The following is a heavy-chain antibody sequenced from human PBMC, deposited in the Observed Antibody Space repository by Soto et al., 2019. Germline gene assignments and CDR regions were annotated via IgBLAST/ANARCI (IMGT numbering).Heavy chain of an antibody. CDR3: ARGSIFGVVLNAFDI. V-gene: IGHV4-31*11. Sequence: QVQLQESGPGLVKPSQTLSLTCAVSGGSISGNGYYWNRIRQHPGKGLEWIGYISYSGRTFYSPSLKSRVTTSLDTSKNQFSLKLSSVTAADTAIYYCARGSIFGVVLNAFDIWGQGTMVAVSS. J-gene: IGHJ3*02. CDR1: GGSISGNGYY. CDR2: ISYSGRT. D-gene: IGHD3-3*01.